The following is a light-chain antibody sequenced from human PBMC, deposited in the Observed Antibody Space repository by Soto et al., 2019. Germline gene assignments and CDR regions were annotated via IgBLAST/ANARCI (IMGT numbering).Light chain of an antibody. Sequence: QSALTQPASVSGSPGQSITISCTGTSSDVGDYNYVSWYQQHPGKAPKPMIYDVTNRPSGVSNRFSGSKSGNTASLTISGLQAEDEADYYCSSYTSSSTLVFGTGTKLTVL. V-gene: IGLV2-14*01. CDR2: DVT. CDR1: SSDVGDYNY. J-gene: IGLJ1*01. CDR3: SSYTSSSTLV.